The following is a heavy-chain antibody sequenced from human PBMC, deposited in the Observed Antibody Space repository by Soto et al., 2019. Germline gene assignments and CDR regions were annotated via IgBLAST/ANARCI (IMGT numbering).Heavy chain of an antibody. J-gene: IGHJ4*02. CDR2: INHSGST. V-gene: IGHV4-34*01. Sequence: SETLSLTCAVYGGSFSGYYWSWIRQPPGKGLEWIGEINHSGSTNYNPSLKSRVTISVDTSKNQFSLKLSSVTAADTAVYYCARGKTGATLFDDWGPGTLVTVSS. CDR1: GGSFSGYY. CDR3: ARGKTGATLFDD. D-gene: IGHD1-26*01.